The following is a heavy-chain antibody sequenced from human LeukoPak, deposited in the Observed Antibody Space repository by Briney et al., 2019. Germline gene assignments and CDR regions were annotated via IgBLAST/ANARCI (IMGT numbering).Heavy chain of an antibody. J-gene: IGHJ4*02. CDR2: INTNTGNP. D-gene: IGHD3-3*01. Sequence: ASVKVSCKASGYTFTSYAMNWVRQAPGQGLEWMGWINTNTGNPTYAQGFTGRFVSSLDTSVSTAYLQISSLKAEDTAVYYCARDRFTIFGVVTAVSYYWGQGTLVTVSS. V-gene: IGHV7-4-1*02. CDR3: ARDRFTIFGVVTAVSYY. CDR1: GYTFTSYA.